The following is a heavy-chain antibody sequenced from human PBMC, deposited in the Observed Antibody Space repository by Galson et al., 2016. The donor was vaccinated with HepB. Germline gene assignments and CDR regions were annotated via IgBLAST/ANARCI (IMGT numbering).Heavy chain of an antibody. CDR2: IWYDGSNE. Sequence: SLRLSCAASGFTFSSHGMHWVRQAPGKGLEWVAAIWYDGSNEDYADSVKGRFTISRDNSRNTLYLQMNSLRDEDTAVYYCARDPISRSWYFFDYWGQGTLVTVSS. D-gene: IGHD6-13*01. CDR1: GFTFSSHG. CDR3: ARDPISRSWYFFDY. V-gene: IGHV3-33*01. J-gene: IGHJ4*02.